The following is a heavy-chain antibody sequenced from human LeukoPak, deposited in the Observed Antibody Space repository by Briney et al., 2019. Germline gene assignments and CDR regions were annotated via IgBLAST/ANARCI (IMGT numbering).Heavy chain of an antibody. V-gene: IGHV4-39*01. D-gene: IGHD3-10*01. J-gene: IGHJ6*02. CDR2: LSYSGSA. Sequence: SETLSLTCTVSDGSINSSIYYWGWIRQPPGKGLEWIGTLSYSGSAYYNPSLKSRVTISGDTSKNQFSLKLSSVTAADTAVYYCARQGSGSFGYYGMDVWGQGTTATVSS. CDR1: DGSINSSIYY. CDR3: ARQGSGSFGYYGMDV.